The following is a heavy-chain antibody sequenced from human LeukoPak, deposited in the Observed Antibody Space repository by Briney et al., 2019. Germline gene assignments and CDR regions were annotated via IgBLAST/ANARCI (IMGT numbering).Heavy chain of an antibody. V-gene: IGHV4-59*05. CDR2: IYNSGST. CDR3: ARHDGDYVDY. Sequence: SETLSLTCTVSGGSISSYYWSWMRQPAGKGLEWIGRIYNSGSTYYNPSLKSRVTISVDTSKNQFSLKLSSVTAADTAVYYCARHDGDYVDYWGQGTLVTVSS. CDR1: GGSISSYY. J-gene: IGHJ4*02. D-gene: IGHD4-17*01.